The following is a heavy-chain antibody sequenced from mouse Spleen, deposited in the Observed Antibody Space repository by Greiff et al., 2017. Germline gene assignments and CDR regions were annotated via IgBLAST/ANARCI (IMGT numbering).Heavy chain of an antibody. CDR3: TSGSSREYYFDY. CDR1: GFNIKDDY. J-gene: IGHJ2*01. D-gene: IGHD1-1*01. Sequence: VQLQESGAELVRPGASVKLSCTASGFNIKDDYMHWVKQRPEQGLEWIGWIDPENGDTEYASKFQGKATITADTSSNTAYLQLSSLTSEDTAVYYCTSGSSREYYFDYWGQGTTLTVSS. V-gene: IGHV14-4*01. CDR2: IDPENGDT.